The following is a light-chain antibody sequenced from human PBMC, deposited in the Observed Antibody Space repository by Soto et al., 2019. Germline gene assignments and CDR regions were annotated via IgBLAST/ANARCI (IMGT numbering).Light chain of an antibody. CDR2: AAS. J-gene: IGKJ3*01. V-gene: IGKV1-12*02. CDR3: QQAHSFPYT. CDR1: QVINNW. Sequence: DIQMTQSPSSVSVSVGDRVTITCRASQVINNWLAWYQQKPGKAPNLLIYAASTLQTGVPSRFSGSGSGTDFTLTISSLQPEDFATNYCQQAHSFPYTFGPGTKVDIK.